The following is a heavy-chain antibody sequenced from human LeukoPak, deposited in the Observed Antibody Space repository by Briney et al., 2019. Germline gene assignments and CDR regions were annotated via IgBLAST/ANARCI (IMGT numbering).Heavy chain of an antibody. Sequence: AASVKVSCKASGGTFSSYAISWVRQAPGQGLEWMGGIIPIFGTANYAQKFQGRVTITTDESTSTAYMELSSLRSEDTAVYYCARGKSGYYYYYYMDVWGKGTTVTVSS. V-gene: IGHV1-69*05. CDR3: ARGKSGYYYYYYMDV. CDR1: GGTFSSYA. CDR2: IIPIFGTA. J-gene: IGHJ6*03. D-gene: IGHD6-25*01.